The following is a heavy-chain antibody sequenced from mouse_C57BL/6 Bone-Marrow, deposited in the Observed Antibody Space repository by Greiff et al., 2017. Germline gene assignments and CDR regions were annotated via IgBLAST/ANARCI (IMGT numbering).Heavy chain of an antibody. CDR1: GYTFTSYW. CDR3: ARSGIYYYGSSYVYYAMGY. D-gene: IGHD1-1*01. J-gene: IGHJ4*01. CDR2: INPSNGGT. V-gene: IGHV1-53*01. Sequence: QVLLQQPGTDLVKPGASVKLSCKASGYTFTSYWMHWVQQRPGQGLEWIGNINPSNGGTNYNEKFKSQATLTVDKSSSISYMQLSSLTSEDSAVYYCARSGIYYYGSSYVYYAMGYWGQGTSVTVAS.